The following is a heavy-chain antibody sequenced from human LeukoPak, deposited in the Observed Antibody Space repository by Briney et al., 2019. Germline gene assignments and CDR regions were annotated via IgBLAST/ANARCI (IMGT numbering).Heavy chain of an antibody. CDR2: ISGSGDST. CDR1: GFTFSSFG. CDR3: AKGGAVSSKSITMVRGTRRYYYYMDV. Sequence: GGSLRLSCGASGFTFSSFGMSWVRQAPGKGLEWVSTISGSGDSTYYADSVKGRFTISRDNSKNTLYLQMNSLRAEDTAVYYCAKGGAVSSKSITMVRGTRRYYYYMDVWGKGATVTISS. V-gene: IGHV3-23*01. D-gene: IGHD3-10*01. J-gene: IGHJ6*03.